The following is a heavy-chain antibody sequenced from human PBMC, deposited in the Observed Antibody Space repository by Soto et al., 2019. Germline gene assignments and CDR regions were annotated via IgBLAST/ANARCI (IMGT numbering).Heavy chain of an antibody. CDR1: GFTFSSYW. J-gene: IGHJ4*02. CDR2: INSDGSST. V-gene: IGHV3-74*01. Sequence: GGSLRLSCAASGFTFSSYWMHWVRQAPGKGLVWVSRINSDGSSTSYADSVKGRFTISRDNAKNTLYLQMNRLRAEDTAVYYCARSGTMVPQYYFDYWGQGTLVTVSS. CDR3: ARSGTMVPQYYFDY. D-gene: IGHD3-10*01.